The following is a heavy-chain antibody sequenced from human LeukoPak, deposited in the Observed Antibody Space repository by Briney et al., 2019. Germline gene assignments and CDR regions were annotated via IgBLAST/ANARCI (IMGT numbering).Heavy chain of an antibody. Sequence: ASVKVSCKASGGTFSSYAISWVRQAPGQGLEWMGWISPNSGGTNYAQKFQGRVTMTRDTSISTAYMELSRLRSDDTAVYYCARYCSSPSCYHKDYWGQGTLVTVSS. V-gene: IGHV1-2*02. D-gene: IGHD2-2*01. CDR1: GGTFSSYA. CDR2: ISPNSGGT. J-gene: IGHJ4*02. CDR3: ARYCSSPSCYHKDY.